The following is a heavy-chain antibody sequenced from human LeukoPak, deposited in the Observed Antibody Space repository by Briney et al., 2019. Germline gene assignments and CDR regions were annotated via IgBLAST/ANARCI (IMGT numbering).Heavy chain of an antibody. D-gene: IGHD2-2*02. J-gene: IGHJ6*03. Sequence: GASVKVSCKVSGYTLTELSMHWVRQAPGKGLEWMGGFDPEDGETIYAQKFQGRVTMTEDTSTDTAYMELSSLRSEDTAVYYCAREIAVVVPAAIPQYYYYMDVWGKGTTVTVSS. CDR3: AREIAVVVPAAIPQYYYYMDV. V-gene: IGHV1-24*01. CDR1: GYTLTELS. CDR2: FDPEDGET.